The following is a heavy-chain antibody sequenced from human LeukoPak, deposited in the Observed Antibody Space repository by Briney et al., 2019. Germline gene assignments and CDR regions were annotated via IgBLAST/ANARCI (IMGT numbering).Heavy chain of an antibody. CDR2: ISDNSDST. CDR1: GITFSTYA. D-gene: IGHD3-22*01. J-gene: IGHJ4*02. V-gene: IGHV3-23*01. Sequence: GGSLRLSCAASGITFSTYAMTWVRQAPGKGLEWLSVISDNSDSTYYAASVKGRFTISRDNAKNTLYLQMNSLRAEDTAVYYCVRDWGYDSSGYWQKYFDTWGQGTLVTVSS. CDR3: VRDWGYDSSGYWQKYFDT.